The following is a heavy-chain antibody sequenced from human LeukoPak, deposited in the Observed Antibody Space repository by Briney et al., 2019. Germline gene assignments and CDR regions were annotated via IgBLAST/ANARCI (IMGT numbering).Heavy chain of an antibody. CDR2: IYSGGST. CDR1: EFTVSSHY. J-gene: IGHJ6*02. CDR3: AREFYCGGDCPYGMDV. Sequence: GGSLRLSCAASEFTVSSHYFTWVRQAPGKGLEWASIIYSGGSTYYADSVKGRFTISRDNSKNTLYLQMNSLRAEDTAVYYCAREFYCGGDCPYGMDVWGQGTTVTVSS. V-gene: IGHV3-53*05. D-gene: IGHD2-21*02.